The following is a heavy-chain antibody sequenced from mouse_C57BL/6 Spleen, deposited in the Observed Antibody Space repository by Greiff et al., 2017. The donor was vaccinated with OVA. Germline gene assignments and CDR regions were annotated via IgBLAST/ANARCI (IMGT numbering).Heavy chain of an antibody. CDR2: IWSGGST. Sequence: QVQLQQSGPGLVQPSQSLSITCTVSGFSLTSYGVHWVRQSPGQGLEWLGVIWSGGSTDYNAAFISRLSISKDNSTSQVFFKMNSLQADDTAIYSCARNQDYDYPWFAYWGQGTLVTVSA. V-gene: IGHV2-2*01. D-gene: IGHD2-4*01. CDR1: GFSLTSYG. J-gene: IGHJ3*01. CDR3: ARNQDYDYPWFAY.